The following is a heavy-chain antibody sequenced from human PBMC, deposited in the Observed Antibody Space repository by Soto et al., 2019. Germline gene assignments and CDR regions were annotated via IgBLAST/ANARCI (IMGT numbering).Heavy chain of an antibody. CDR1: GYSFTSNW. V-gene: IGHV5-51*01. CDR3: ARRSREEKGWTIRRLDY. Sequence: PGESLKISCEASGYSFTSNWIGWVRQMPGKGLEWMGIINPADSDIKYSPSFQGQVTISADRSISTVYLQWSSLQASDTAMYYCARRSREEKGWTIRRLDYWGQGTLVTVSS. D-gene: IGHD2-2*01. CDR2: INPADSDI. J-gene: IGHJ4*02.